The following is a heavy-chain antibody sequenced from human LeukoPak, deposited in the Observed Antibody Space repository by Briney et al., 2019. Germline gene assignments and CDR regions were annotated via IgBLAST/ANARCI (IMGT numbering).Heavy chain of an antibody. CDR1: GYTFTSYG. Sequence: ASVKVSCKASGYTFTSYGISWVRQAPGQGLEWMGWISAYNGNTNYAQKLQGRVTMTTDTSTSTAYMELRSLRSDDTAVYYCAREMWGTTLVTPFDYWGQGTLVTVSS. D-gene: IGHD4-23*01. J-gene: IGHJ4*02. CDR2: ISAYNGNT. V-gene: IGHV1-18*01. CDR3: AREMWGTTLVTPFDY.